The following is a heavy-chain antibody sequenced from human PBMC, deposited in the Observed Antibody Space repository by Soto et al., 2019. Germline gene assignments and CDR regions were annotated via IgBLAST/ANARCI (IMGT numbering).Heavy chain of an antibody. CDR3: ARRQQWLAGYFDY. J-gene: IGHJ4*02. CDR2: IYYSGST. CDR1: GDSISSSGFY. V-gene: IGHV4-39*01. D-gene: IGHD6-19*01. Sequence: SETLSLTCAVSGDSISSSGFYWGWIRQPPGKGLEWIGSIYYSGSTYYNPSLKSRVTISVDTSKSQFSLKMRSVTAADTAAYYCARRQQWLAGYFDYWGQGTLVTVSS.